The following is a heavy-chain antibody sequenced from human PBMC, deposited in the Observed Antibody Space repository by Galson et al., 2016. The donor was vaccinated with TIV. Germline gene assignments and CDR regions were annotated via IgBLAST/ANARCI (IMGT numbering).Heavy chain of an antibody. V-gene: IGHV1-69*13. J-gene: IGHJ4*02. CDR1: GGSLSTYI. CDR2: IIPILGTT. D-gene: IGHD5-18*01. Sequence: SVKVSCKASGGSLSTYIISWVRQAPGQGLEWMGGIIPILGTTKYAQKFQGRVTITADESTRIVNMELNSLRSEDTAVYYCAKDPYIYGSYLDHWGQGTLVTVSS. CDR3: AKDPYIYGSYLDH.